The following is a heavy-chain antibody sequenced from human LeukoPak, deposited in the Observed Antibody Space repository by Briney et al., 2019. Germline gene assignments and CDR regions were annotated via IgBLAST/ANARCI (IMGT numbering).Heavy chain of an antibody. CDR3: TRTFGYYYFYMDV. CDR2: IRTEAYDGAT. Sequence: GGSLRLSCAASGFTFGGYAMSWVRQAPGKGLEWVGLIRTEAYDGATDYGASVKGRFTISRDDSKNIAYLQMNSLNTEDTAVYYCTRTFGYYYFYMDVWGKGTTVIVSS. D-gene: IGHD3-16*01. CDR1: GFTFGGYA. J-gene: IGHJ6*03. V-gene: IGHV3-49*04.